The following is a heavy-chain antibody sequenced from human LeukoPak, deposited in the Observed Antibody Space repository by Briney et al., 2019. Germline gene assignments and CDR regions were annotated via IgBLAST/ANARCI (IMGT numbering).Heavy chain of an antibody. CDR3: ARGIAVAGNY. D-gene: IGHD6-19*01. Sequence: GGSLRLSCAASGFTFSSYAMHWVRQAPGKGLEWVPVISYDGSNKYYADSVKGRFTISRDNSKNTLYLQMNSLRAEDTAVYYCARGIAVAGNYWGQGTLVTVSS. V-gene: IGHV3-30-3*01. J-gene: IGHJ4*02. CDR2: ISYDGSNK. CDR1: GFTFSSYA.